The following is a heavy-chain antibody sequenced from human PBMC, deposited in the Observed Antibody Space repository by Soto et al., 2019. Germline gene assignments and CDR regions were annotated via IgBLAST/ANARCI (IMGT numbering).Heavy chain of an antibody. D-gene: IGHD2-15*01. CDR3: SRGILV. CDR1: GGSMNSGGYC. J-gene: IGHJ4*02. CDR2: ISYGGTT. Sequence: QVQLQESGPGLVKPSQTLSLTCTVSGGSMNSGGYCWSWIRQHPGEGLAWIGCISYGGTTSYNPSLKGRVIIAVDASKSQFSLKLPSVTAADTAVYCCSRGILVWGQGTLITVSS. V-gene: IGHV4-31*03.